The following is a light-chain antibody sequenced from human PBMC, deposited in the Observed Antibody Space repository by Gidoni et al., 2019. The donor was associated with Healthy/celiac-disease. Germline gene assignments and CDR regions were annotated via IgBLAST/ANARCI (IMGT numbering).Light chain of an antibody. CDR1: QSVSSY. J-gene: IGKJ4*01. CDR3: QQRSNWPALT. Sequence: EMVLTQSPATLSLSPGERATLSCRASQSVSSYLAWYQQKPVQAPRLLIYDASNRATGIPARFSGSGSGTDFTLTISSLEPEDFAVYYCQQRSNWPALTFXGXTKVEIK. V-gene: IGKV3-11*01. CDR2: DAS.